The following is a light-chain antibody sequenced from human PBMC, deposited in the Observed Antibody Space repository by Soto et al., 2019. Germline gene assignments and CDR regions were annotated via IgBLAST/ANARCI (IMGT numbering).Light chain of an antibody. CDR1: QTVTSTY. J-gene: IGKJ3*01. CDR2: GVS. CDR3: QQYGSSPFT. V-gene: IGKV3-20*01. Sequence: EIVLTQSPGTLSLSPGERATLSCRASQTVTSTYLAWYQQKHGQAPRVXIYGVSSRATGIPARFSGSGSGTEFTLTISRLEPEDFEVYYCQQYGSSPFTFGPGTKVDIK.